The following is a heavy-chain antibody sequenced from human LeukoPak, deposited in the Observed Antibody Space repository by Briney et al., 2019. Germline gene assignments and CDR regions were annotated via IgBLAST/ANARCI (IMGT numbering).Heavy chain of an antibody. CDR1: GYTFTGYY. D-gene: IGHD2-2*01. CDR2: IIPILGIA. Sequence: GASVKVSCKASGYTFTGYYMHWVRQAPGQGLEWMGWIIPILGIANYAQKFQGRVTITADKSTSTAYMELSSLRSEDTAVYYCARGLTIQDIVVVPAASNDAFDIWGQGTMVTVSS. CDR3: ARGLTIQDIVVVPAASNDAFDI. J-gene: IGHJ3*02. V-gene: IGHV1-69*10.